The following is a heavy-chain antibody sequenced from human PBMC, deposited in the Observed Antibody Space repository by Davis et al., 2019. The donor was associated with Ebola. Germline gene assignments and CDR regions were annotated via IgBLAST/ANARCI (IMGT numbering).Heavy chain of an antibody. V-gene: IGHV4-59*12. J-gene: IGHJ4*02. D-gene: IGHD3-16*02. CDR3: ARGIGDMITFGGVIVTSFDY. CDR2: IYYSGST. Sequence: PGGSLRLSCTVSGGSISSYYWSWIRQPPGKGLEWFGYIYYSGSTNYNPSLKSRVTISVDTSKNQFSLKLSSVTAADTAVYYCARGIGDMITFGGVIVTSFDYWGQGTLVTVSS. CDR1: GGSISSYY.